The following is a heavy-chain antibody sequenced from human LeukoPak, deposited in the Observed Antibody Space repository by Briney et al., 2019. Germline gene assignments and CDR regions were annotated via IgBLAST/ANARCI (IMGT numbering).Heavy chain of an antibody. Sequence: PSETLSLTCAVSGGSISSSNWWSWVRQAPGKGLEWIGTIYHSGSTEYNPSLKSRVAIFVDTSKNQFSLILHSVAAADTAVYYCARRSEFDNTHYHYFDYWGQGALVTVSS. V-gene: IGHV4-4*02. CDR2: IYHSGST. D-gene: IGHD2-15*01. J-gene: IGHJ4*02. CDR3: ARRSEFDNTHYHYFDY. CDR1: GGSISSSNW.